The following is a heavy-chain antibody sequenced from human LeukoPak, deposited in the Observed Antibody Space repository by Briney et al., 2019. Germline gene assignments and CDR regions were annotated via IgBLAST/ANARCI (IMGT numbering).Heavy chain of an antibody. Sequence: ASVKVSCKASGYTFTNYYMHWVRQAPGQGLEWMGIINPSGGSTSYAQKFQGRVTMTRDTSTSTVYMELSSLRSEDTAVYYCAREVVVVAPSRSWFDPWGQGTLVTVSS. CDR2: INPSGGST. V-gene: IGHV1-46*01. D-gene: IGHD2-15*01. CDR1: GYTFTNYY. CDR3: AREVVVVAPSRSWFDP. J-gene: IGHJ5*02.